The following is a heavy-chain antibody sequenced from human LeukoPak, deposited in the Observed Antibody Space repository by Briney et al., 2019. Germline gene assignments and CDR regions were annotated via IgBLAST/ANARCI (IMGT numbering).Heavy chain of an antibody. CDR2: IYSSGST. Sequence: SETLSLTCTVSSGSISSYYWSWIRQPPGKGLEWIGYIYSSGSTNYNPSPKSRVTISVDTSKNQFSLKLSSVTAADTAVYYCARLRGWTSHAFDIWGQGTMVTVSS. CDR3: ARLRGWTSHAFDI. J-gene: IGHJ3*02. CDR1: SGSISSYY. V-gene: IGHV4-59*08. D-gene: IGHD2-15*01.